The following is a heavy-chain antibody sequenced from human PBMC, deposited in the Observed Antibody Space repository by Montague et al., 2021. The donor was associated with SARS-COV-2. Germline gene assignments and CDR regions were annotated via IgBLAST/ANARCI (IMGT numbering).Heavy chain of an antibody. CDR1: GGPLSGYF. CDR3: ASERAYDYGSGTYPGGFDX. Sequence: SETLSLTCGVSGGPLSGYFWSWIRQTPGKGLEWIGEISHGGATKYNPTLKSRVTISVDTSKNQFSLKLSSVTAADTAAYYCASERAYDYGSGTYPGGFDXGGQGKMVTVSS. J-gene: IGHJ3*02. CDR2: ISHGGAT. V-gene: IGHV4-34*01. D-gene: IGHD3-10*01.